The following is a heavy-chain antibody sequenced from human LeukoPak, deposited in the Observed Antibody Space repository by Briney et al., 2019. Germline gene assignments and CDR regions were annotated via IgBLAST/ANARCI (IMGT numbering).Heavy chain of an antibody. CDR1: GFTFDDYA. CDR3: AKGGEWELMYYFDY. J-gene: IGHJ4*02. V-gene: IGHV3-9*01. Sequence: PGGSLRLSCAAPGFTFDDYAMHWVRQAPGKGLEWVSGISWNSGSIGYADSVKGRFTISRDNAKNSLYLQMSSLRAEDTALYYCAKGGEWELMYYFDYWGQGTLVTVSS. D-gene: IGHD1-26*01. CDR2: ISWNSGSI.